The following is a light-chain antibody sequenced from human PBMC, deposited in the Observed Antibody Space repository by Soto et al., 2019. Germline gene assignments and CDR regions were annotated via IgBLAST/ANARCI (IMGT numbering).Light chain of an antibody. CDR3: QHYNSYSEA. Sequence: IHITHSPSTRSSSLCDSVPLTCRASQTINSWLAWYQQKPGKAPKVLIFDASSLKTGVPSRFSGSGSGTEFTLTISSLQPDDFATYYCQHYNSYSEAFGQGTKVDI. CDR2: DAS. V-gene: IGKV1-5*01. CDR1: QTINSW. J-gene: IGKJ1*01.